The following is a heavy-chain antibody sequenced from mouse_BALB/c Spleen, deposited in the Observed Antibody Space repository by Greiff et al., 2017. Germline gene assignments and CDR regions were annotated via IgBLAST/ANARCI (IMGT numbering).Heavy chain of an antibody. Sequence: EVMLVESGGDLVKPGGSLKLSCAASGFTFSSYGMSWVRQTPDKRLEWVATISSGGSYTYYPDSVKGRFTISRDNAKNTLYLQMSSLKSEDTAMYYCARQGITTPFDYWGQGTTLTVSS. D-gene: IGHD1-1*01. CDR1: GFTFSSYG. V-gene: IGHV5-6*01. J-gene: IGHJ2*01. CDR2: ISSGGSYT. CDR3: ARQGITTPFDY.